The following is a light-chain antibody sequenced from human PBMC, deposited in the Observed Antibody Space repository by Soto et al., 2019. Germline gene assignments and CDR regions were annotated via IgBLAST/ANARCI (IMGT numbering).Light chain of an antibody. CDR1: QSVTNY. Sequence: EIVLTQSPATLSLSPGERATLSCRASQSVTNYLAWYQQKPGQAPRLLIYDASNRATGIPARFSCSGSGTDFTLTIGSLEPEDFAGYFCQHRGNWPPGVTVGGGTKVEI. CDR3: QHRGNWPPGVT. V-gene: IGKV3-11*01. J-gene: IGKJ4*01. CDR2: DAS.